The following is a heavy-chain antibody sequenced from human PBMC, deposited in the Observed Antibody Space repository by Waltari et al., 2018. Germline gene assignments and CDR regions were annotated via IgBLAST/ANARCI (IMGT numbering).Heavy chain of an antibody. CDR2: IIPILGIA. D-gene: IGHD2-21*02. Sequence: QVQLVQSGAEVKKPGSSVKVSCKASGGTFSSYAISWVRPAPGQGLEWMGRIIPILGIANYAQKFQGRVTITADKSTSTAYMELSSLRSEDTAVYYCARDPTYCGGDCYLLYYYGMDVWGQGTTVTVSS. J-gene: IGHJ6*02. CDR1: GGTFSSYA. CDR3: ARDPTYCGGDCYLLYYYGMDV. V-gene: IGHV1-69*04.